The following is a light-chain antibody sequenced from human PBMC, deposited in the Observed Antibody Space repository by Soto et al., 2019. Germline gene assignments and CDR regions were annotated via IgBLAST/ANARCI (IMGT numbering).Light chain of an antibody. CDR1: QSLLHSNGYNY. CDR2: WVY. Sequence: DIVMTQSPLSLPVTPAEPAPISCRSSQSLLHSNGYNYLDWYLQKPGQSPQVLIDWVYNRASGVPDRFSGSGAGTGYIRKSSSVEAGDVGVNYCIGPVQTLWMFEQRKKVDI. CDR3: IGPVQTLWM. V-gene: IGKV2-28*01. J-gene: IGKJ1*01.